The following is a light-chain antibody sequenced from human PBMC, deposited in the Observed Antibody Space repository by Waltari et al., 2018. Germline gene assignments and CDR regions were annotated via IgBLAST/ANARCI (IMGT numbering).Light chain of an antibody. CDR1: GPNIGAGHD. Sequence: QSVLTQPPSVSGAPGQRVTISCPGSGPNIGAGHDVPWYQQLPGTAPKLLIYGNNNRPSGVPARFSGSSSGTSASLAITGLQAEDEGDYFCQSYDGSLSGSVIFGGGTKLTVL. CDR3: QSYDGSLSGSVI. V-gene: IGLV1-40*01. CDR2: GNN. J-gene: IGLJ2*01.